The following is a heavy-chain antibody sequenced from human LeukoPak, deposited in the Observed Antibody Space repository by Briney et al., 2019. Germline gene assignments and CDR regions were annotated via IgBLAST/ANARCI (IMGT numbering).Heavy chain of an antibody. D-gene: IGHD2/OR15-2a*01. CDR1: GYTFTNYG. J-gene: IGHJ6*03. CDR3: ARYLSNYYYYYMDV. CDR2: ISIDNGKT. Sequence: GASVKVSCKASGYTFTNYGINWVRQAPGQGLEWMGWISIDNGKTKYAQKLQGRVTMTRDTSISTAYMELSRLRSDDTAVYYCARYLSNYYYYYMDVWGKGTTVTISS. V-gene: IGHV1-18*01.